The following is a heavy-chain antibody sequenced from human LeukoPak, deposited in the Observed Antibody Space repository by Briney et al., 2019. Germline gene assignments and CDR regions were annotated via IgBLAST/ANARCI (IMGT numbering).Heavy chain of an antibody. J-gene: IGHJ4*02. Sequence: LGASVKVSCKASGYTFTDYHLHWVRQAPGQGLEWMGWINPNTGDTHYGQKFQGRVTMTRDTSISTAYMELSRLTSDETAVFYCARRLGSGSYYNGVDSWGQGTLVTVSS. D-gene: IGHD3-10*01. V-gene: IGHV1-2*02. CDR2: INPNTGDT. CDR3: ARRLGSGSYYNGVDS. CDR1: GYTFTDYH.